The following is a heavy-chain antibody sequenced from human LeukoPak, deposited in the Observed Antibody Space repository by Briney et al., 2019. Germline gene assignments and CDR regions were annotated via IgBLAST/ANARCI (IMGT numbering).Heavy chain of an antibody. D-gene: IGHD3-10*01. CDR2: ISGSGDTT. J-gene: IGHJ5*02. Sequence: PGGSLRLSCAASGFTFSNYVMSWVRKAPGKGLQWVSGISGSGDTTDYADSVKGRFTISRDNSKNMLYLQMNSLRAADTAVYYCAPRGPWGQGTLVTVSS. CDR1: GFTFSNYV. CDR3: APRGP. V-gene: IGHV3-23*01.